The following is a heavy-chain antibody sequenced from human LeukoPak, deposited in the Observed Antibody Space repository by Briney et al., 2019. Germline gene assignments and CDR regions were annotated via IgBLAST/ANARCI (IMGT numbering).Heavy chain of an antibody. V-gene: IGHV3-23*01. D-gene: IGHD1-26*01. CDR3: AKDSRISIVGATSFDY. J-gene: IGHJ4*02. Sequence: GGSLRLSCAASGFTFSSYAMSWVRQAPGKGLEWVSAISGSGGSTYYADSVKGRFTISRDNSKNTLYLQMNSLRAEDTAVYYCAKDSRISIVGATSFDYWGQGTLVTVSS. CDR1: GFTFSSYA. CDR2: ISGSGGST.